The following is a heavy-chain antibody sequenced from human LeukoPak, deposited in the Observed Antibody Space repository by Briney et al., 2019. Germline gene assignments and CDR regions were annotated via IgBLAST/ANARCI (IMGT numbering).Heavy chain of an antibody. CDR2: IYYSGST. J-gene: IGHJ4*02. V-gene: IGHV4-30-4*01. D-gene: IGHD3/OR15-3a*01. CDR1: GGSISSGDYY. Sequence: PSETLSLTCTVSGGSISSGDYYWSWIRQPPGKGLEWIGYIYYSGSTYYNPSLKSRVTISVDTSKNQFSLKLSSVTAADTAVYYCARLRTGAHFDYWGQGTLVTVSS. CDR3: ARLRTGAHFDY.